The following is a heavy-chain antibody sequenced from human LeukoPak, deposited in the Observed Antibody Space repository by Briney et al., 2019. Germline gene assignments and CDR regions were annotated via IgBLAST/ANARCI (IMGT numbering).Heavy chain of an antibody. V-gene: IGHV4-59*01. CDR1: GGSMCPYY. CDR3: ARDFPVPTAYYYGMAV. J-gene: IGHJ6*02. D-gene: IGHD4-17*01. Sequence: PSETLSLTCTVSGGSMCPYYWSWIRQPPGKGLEWIGYIYYSGSTTCNPSLKSRVTISVDTSKNQVSLKLTSVTAADTAVYYCARDFPVPTAYYYGMAVGGQGTTVPVS. CDR2: IYYSGST.